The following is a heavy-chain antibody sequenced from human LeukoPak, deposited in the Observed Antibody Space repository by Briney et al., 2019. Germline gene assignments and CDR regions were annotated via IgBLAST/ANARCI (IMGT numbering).Heavy chain of an antibody. Sequence: PGGSLRLSCAVSGFTFSSRSFHWVRQAPGKGLEWVAVISHDGSKKYYADSMKGRFTIARDNSKNTTLLQSNSLTAENTALYDVAKEYADKADYFDYWGQATLVTVSS. D-gene: IGHD2-8*01. J-gene: IGHJ4*02. CDR2: ISHDGSKK. CDR3: AKEYADKADYFDY. CDR1: GFTFSSRS. V-gene: IGHV3-30*18.